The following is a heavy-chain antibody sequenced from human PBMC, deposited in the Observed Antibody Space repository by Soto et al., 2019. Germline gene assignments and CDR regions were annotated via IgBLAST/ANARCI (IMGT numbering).Heavy chain of an antibody. CDR1: AYTFSNYG. D-gene: IGHD3-16*01. V-gene: IGHV1-18*01. Sequence: GASVKVSCKASAYTFSNYGMSWVRQAPGQGLEWMGWISAYNGNTNYAQKLQGRVTLTTDTSTSTAYMELRSLRSDDTAVYYCAIVGLGVSYHYLLAVWGQGTSVTGSS. CDR2: ISAYNGNT. CDR3: AIVGLGVSYHYLLAV. J-gene: IGHJ6*02.